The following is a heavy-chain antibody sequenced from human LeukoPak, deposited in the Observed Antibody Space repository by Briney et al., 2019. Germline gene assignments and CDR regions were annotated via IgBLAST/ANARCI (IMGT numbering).Heavy chain of an antibody. CDR1: GFVFSDSA. CDR2: IRGKAKNYAT. J-gene: IGHJ4*02. CDR3: TSPAHDFDFSSGYYSF. V-gene: IGHV3-73*01. Sequence: GRSLRLSCAASGFVFSDSAVHWVRPTSGTGGEWIGLIRGKAKNYATGHAASVRGRFSLSRDDSKNTAYLEMNSLKIEDTAVYYCTSPAHDFDFSSGYYSFWGPGTLVTVSS. D-gene: IGHD3-3*01.